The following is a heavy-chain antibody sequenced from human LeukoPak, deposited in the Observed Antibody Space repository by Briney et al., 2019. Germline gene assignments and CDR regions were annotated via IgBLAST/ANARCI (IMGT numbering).Heavy chain of an antibody. CDR3: ARDGSYARSFDY. D-gene: IGHD2-2*01. CDR2: IYSGGST. CDR1: GFTVSVNY. J-gene: IGHJ4*02. V-gene: IGHV3-53*01. Sequence: PGGSLRLSCAASGFTVSVNYMCWVRQAPGKGLEWVSVIYSGGSTYYADSVKGRFTISRDNSKNTVYLQMSSLRAEDTAVYYCARDGSYARSFDYWGQGTLVTVSS.